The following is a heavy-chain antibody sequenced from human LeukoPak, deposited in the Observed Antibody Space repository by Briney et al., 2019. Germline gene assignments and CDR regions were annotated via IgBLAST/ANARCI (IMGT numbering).Heavy chain of an antibody. J-gene: IGHJ3*02. CDR2: INTNSGNP. CDR3: ARVVDYYDSSGPRGWDAFDI. D-gene: IGHD3-22*01. Sequence: ASVKVSCKASGYTFTSYAMNWVRQAPGQGLEWMGWINTNSGNPTYAQGFTGRLVFSLDTSVSTAYLQISSLKAEDTAVYYCARVVDYYDSSGPRGWDAFDIWGQGTMVTVSS. V-gene: IGHV7-4-1*02. CDR1: GYTFTSYA.